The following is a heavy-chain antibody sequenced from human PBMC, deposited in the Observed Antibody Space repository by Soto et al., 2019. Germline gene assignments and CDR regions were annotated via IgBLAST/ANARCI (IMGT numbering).Heavy chain of an antibody. CDR1: GFTFSSYG. Sequence: QVQLVESGGGVVQPGRSLRLSCTPSGFTFSSYGFHWLRQAPGKGLEWVALIWYDGSKKQYADSVKGRFTISRDDSKNTLYLHMNSLRVEDTAVYYCARDPATVTSYFDYWGQGTLVTVSP. V-gene: IGHV3-33*01. D-gene: IGHD4-17*01. CDR2: IWYDGSKK. CDR3: ARDPATVTSYFDY. J-gene: IGHJ4*02.